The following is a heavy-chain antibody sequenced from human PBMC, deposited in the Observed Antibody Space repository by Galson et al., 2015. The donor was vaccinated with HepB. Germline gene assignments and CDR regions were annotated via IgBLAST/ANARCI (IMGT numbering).Heavy chain of an antibody. D-gene: IGHD1-26*01. CDR2: INPSGGST. J-gene: IGHJ6*02. CDR1: GYTFTRYY. V-gene: IGHV1-46*01. Sequence: SVKVSCKASGYTFTRYYMHWVRQAPGQGLEWMGIINPSGGSTSYAQKFQGRVTMTRDTSTSTVYMELSSLRSEDTAVYYCARGGFTGFGSYQGYYYYGMDVWGQGTTVTVSS. CDR3: ARGGFTGFGSYQGYYYYGMDV.